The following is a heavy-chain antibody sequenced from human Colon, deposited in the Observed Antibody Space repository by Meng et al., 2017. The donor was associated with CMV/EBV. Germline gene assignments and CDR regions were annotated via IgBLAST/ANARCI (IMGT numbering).Heavy chain of an antibody. CDR3: ARGRSIVGATYIDY. J-gene: IGHJ4*02. CDR2: INQSGST. Sequence: LGSLRLSCDVSGGYLSGHYWSWIRQAPGKGLEWIGEINQSGSTNYNPSLKSRVAISLGTSGNQFSLKVKSVTAADTAVYYCARGRSIVGATYIDYWGQGTLVNV. CDR1: GGYLSGHY. V-gene: IGHV4-34*01. D-gene: IGHD1-26*01.